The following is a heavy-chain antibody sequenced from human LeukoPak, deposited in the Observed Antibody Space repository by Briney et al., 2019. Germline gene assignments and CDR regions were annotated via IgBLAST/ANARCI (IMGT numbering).Heavy chain of an antibody. CDR1: GLILSNYG. V-gene: IGHV3-48*04. D-gene: IGHD1-1*01. J-gene: IGHJ5*02. CDR2: ISSSGDTM. CDR3: ARELNGAFDP. Sequence: GGSLRLSCTASGLILSNYGMHWVRQAPGKGLEWVSYISSSGDTMYYAASVKGRFTISRDNAKNSLYLQMNSLRAEDTAVYYCARELNGAFDPWGQGTLVTVSS.